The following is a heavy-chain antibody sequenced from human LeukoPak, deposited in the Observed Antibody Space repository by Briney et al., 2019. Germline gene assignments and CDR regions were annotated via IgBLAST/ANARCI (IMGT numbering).Heavy chain of an antibody. CDR3: ARGMRPYYFDY. CDR1: GGSFSGYY. Sequence: SETLSLTCAVYGGSFSGYYWSWIRQPPGKGLEWIGEINHSGSTNYNPSLKSRVTISVDTSKNQFSLKLSSVTAADTAVYYCARGMRPYYFDYWGQGTPVTVSS. J-gene: IGHJ4*02. CDR2: INHSGST. D-gene: IGHD6-6*01. V-gene: IGHV4-34*01.